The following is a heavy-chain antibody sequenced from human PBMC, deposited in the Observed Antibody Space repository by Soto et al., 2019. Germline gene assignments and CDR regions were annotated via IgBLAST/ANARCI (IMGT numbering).Heavy chain of an antibody. Sequence: SVKVSCKASGGTFSSYAISWVRQAPGQGLEWLGGIIPIFGTANYAQKFQGRVTITADESTSTAYMELSSLRSEDTAVYYCARVTMITFGGVIVGYYGMDVWGQGTTVTVSS. D-gene: IGHD3-16*02. J-gene: IGHJ6*02. CDR3: ARVTMITFGGVIVGYYGMDV. CDR2: IIPIFGTA. V-gene: IGHV1-69*13. CDR1: GGTFSSYA.